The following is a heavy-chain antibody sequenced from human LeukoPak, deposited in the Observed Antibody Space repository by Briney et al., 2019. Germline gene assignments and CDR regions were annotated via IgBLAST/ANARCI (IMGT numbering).Heavy chain of an antibody. CDR1: GFTFSSYW. CDR2: INSDGSST. CDR3: ARVKGGPYDSSGYYLNWFDP. V-gene: IGHV3-74*01. D-gene: IGHD3-22*01. Sequence: GGSLRLSCAASGFTFSSYWMHWVRHAPGKGLVWVSRINSDGSSTSYADSVKGRFTISRDNAKNTLYLQMNSLRAEDTAVYYCARVKGGPYDSSGYYLNWFDPWGQGTLVTVSS. J-gene: IGHJ5*02.